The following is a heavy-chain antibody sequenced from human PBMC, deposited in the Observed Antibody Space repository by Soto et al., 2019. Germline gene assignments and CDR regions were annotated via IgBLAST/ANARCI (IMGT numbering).Heavy chain of an antibody. Sequence: SETLSLTCTVSGGSISSGGYYWSWIRQHPGKGLEWIGYIYYSGSTYYNPSLKSRVTISVDTSKNQFSLKLSSVTAADTAVYYCARGHPNDYDFWSGYHYYYMDVWGKGTTVTVSS. J-gene: IGHJ6*03. CDR2: IYYSGST. D-gene: IGHD3-3*01. CDR3: ARGHPNDYDFWSGYHYYYMDV. V-gene: IGHV4-31*03. CDR1: GGSISSGGYY.